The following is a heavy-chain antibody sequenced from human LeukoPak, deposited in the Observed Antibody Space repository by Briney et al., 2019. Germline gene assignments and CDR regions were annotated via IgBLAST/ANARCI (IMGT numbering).Heavy chain of an antibody. Sequence: SQTLSLTCTVSGGSISSGSYYWSWIRQPAGKGLEWIGRIYTSGSTNYNPSLKSRVTISVDTSKNQFSLKLSSVTAADTAVYYCASVPHQYYYALEEHWGQGTLVTVSS. D-gene: IGHD3-10*01. CDR1: GGSISSGSYY. J-gene: IGHJ1*01. V-gene: IGHV4-61*02. CDR3: ASVPHQYYYALEEH. CDR2: IYTSGST.